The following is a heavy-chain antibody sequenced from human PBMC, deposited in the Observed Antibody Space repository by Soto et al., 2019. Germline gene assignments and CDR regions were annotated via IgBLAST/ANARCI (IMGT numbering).Heavy chain of an antibody. J-gene: IGHJ6*02. CDR2: IIPIFATI. CDR1: GGTFREYA. Sequence: QLQLVQSGAEVKKPGSAVKVSCKASGGTFREYAISWVRQAPGQGLEWLGGIIPIFATINYAQNFQGRVTITADKSTSTAYMEVSSLRAGDTAVYYCGRGYCTSTTCEDYYVMDVWGQGITVTVTS. CDR3: GRGYCTSTTCEDYYVMDV. V-gene: IGHV1-69*06. D-gene: IGHD2-2*01.